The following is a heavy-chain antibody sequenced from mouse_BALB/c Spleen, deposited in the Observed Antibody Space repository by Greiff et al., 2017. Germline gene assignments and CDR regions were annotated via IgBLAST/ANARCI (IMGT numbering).Heavy chain of an antibody. J-gene: IGHJ4*01. CDR3: ARYDGYWAMDY. CDR1: GYSITSDYA. V-gene: IGHV3-2*02. CDR2: ISYSGST. D-gene: IGHD2-3*01. Sequence: EVQRVESGPGLVKPSQSLSLTCTVTGYSITSDYAWNWIRQFPGNKLEWMGYISYSGSTSYNPSLKSRISITRDTSKNQFFLQLNSVTTEDTATYYCARYDGYWAMDYWGQGTSVTVSS.